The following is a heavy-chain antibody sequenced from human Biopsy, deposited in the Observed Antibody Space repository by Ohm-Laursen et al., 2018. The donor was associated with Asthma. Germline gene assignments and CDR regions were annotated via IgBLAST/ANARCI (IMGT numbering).Heavy chain of an antibody. CDR1: GFTFSTHH. D-gene: IGHD6-13*01. J-gene: IGHJ4*02. V-gene: IGHV3-23*01. CDR2: INGGGDRT. CDR3: GEDSSEEEAADEY. Sequence: SLRLSCAASGFTFSTHHLSWVRQAPGKGLEWVSSINGGGDRTWYADSVKGRFTISRDNSKHTMYLHMNSLRVDDTAIYYCGEDSSEEEAADEYWGQGTLVTVSS.